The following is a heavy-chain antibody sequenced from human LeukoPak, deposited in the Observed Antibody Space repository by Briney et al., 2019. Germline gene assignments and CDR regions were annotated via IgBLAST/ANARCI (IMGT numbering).Heavy chain of an antibody. CDR1: GFTFNNYG. J-gene: IGHJ4*02. V-gene: IGHV3-23*01. CDR3: AKGGTGTTVRYFDY. Sequence: GGSPRLSCAASGFTFNNYGMNWVRQAPGKGLEWVSVVSTSGDNGYYADSVQGRFTISRDNSKNSLYLQMNSLRAEDTAVYYCAKGGTGTTVRYFDYWGQGTLVTVSS. D-gene: IGHD1-7*01. CDR2: VSTSGDNG.